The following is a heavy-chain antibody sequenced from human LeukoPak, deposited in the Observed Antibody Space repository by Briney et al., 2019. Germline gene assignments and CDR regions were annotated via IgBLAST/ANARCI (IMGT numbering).Heavy chain of an antibody. Sequence: SQTLSLTCTVSGGSISSGGYYWSWIRQPPGKGLEWIGYIYHSGSTYYNPSLKSRVTISVDRSKNQFSLKLSSVTAADTAVYYCARNIVVVPAALNWFDPWGQGTLVTVSS. CDR1: GGSISSGGYY. J-gene: IGHJ5*02. V-gene: IGHV4-30-2*01. CDR2: IYHSGST. CDR3: ARNIVVVPAALNWFDP. D-gene: IGHD2-2*01.